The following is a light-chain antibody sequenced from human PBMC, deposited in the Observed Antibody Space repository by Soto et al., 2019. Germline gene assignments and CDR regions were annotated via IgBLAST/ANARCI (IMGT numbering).Light chain of an antibody. CDR1: QGISTY. CDR2: GAS. J-gene: IGKJ1*01. V-gene: IGKV1-9*01. Sequence: DIQLTQSPSFLSASVGDRVTITCRASQGISTYLAWYQQSPGKAPTLLIYGASTLQSGIPSRFSGSGSGTEFTLTISSLQSEDFAVYYCQQYNNWWTFGQGTKV. CDR3: QQYNNWWT.